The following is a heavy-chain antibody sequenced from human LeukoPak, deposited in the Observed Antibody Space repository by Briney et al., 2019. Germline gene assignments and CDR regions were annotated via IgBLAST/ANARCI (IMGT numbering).Heavy chain of an antibody. J-gene: IGHJ4*02. CDR1: GGSFSGYY. D-gene: IGHD1-1*01. Sequence: SETLSLTCAVYGGSFSGYYWSWIRQPPGKGLEWIGEINHSGSANYNPSLKSRVTMSLATSRSQFSLKLSSVTAADTAVYFCARSPGWTTLARPFDQWGQGTLVTVSS. CDR3: ARSPGWTTLARPFDQ. CDR2: INHSGSA. V-gene: IGHV4-34*01.